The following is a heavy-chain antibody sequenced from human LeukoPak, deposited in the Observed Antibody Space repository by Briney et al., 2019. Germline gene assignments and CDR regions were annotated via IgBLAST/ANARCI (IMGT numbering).Heavy chain of an antibody. CDR1: GGSISSGGYY. D-gene: IGHD6-6*01. CDR3: ARSSIAARPSDAFDI. V-gene: IGHV4-30-2*01. CDR2: IYHSGST. Sequence: PSETLSLTCTVSGGSISSGGYYWSWIRQPPGKGLEWIGYIYHSGSTYYNPSLKSRVTISVDRSKNQFSLKLSSVTAADTAVYYCARSSIAARPSDAFDIWGQGTMVTVSS. J-gene: IGHJ3*02.